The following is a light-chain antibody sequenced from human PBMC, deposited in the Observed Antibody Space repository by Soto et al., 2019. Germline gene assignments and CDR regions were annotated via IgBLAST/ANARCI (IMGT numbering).Light chain of an antibody. J-gene: IGKJ1*01. Sequence: DIVMTQSPATLSLSPGERASLSCRASQSISHDLAWYQQIPGRAPRLLIYRASARATGIPDRFSGSGSETEFTLTISSLQSEDFAVYYCQQYYSFPWTFGQGTKVEIK. CDR2: RAS. V-gene: IGKV3-15*01. CDR3: QQYYSFPWT. CDR1: QSISHD.